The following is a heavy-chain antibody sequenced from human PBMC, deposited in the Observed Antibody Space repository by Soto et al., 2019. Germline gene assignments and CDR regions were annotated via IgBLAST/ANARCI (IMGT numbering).Heavy chain of an antibody. Sequence: ASVKVSCKASGYTFTSYYMHWVRQAPGRGLEWMGIINPSGGSTSYAQKFQGRVTMTRDTSTSTVYMELSSLRSEDTAVYYCARVFSVASDYGWFDPWGQGTLVTVSS. D-gene: IGHD4-17*01. CDR3: ARVFSVASDYGWFDP. J-gene: IGHJ5*02. V-gene: IGHV1-46*01. CDR1: GYTFTSYY. CDR2: INPSGGST.